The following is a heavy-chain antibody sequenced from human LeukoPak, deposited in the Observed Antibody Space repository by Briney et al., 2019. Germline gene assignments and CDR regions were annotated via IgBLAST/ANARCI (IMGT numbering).Heavy chain of an antibody. V-gene: IGHV4-4*07. Sequence: ASETLSLTCTVSGDSISSFYWTWIWQPAGKGLEWIGRIYTSGSTNYNPSLKSRVTMSVDTSKNQFSLKLSSVTAADTAVYYCARDVVAAAGTWDYWGQGTLVTVSS. J-gene: IGHJ4*02. CDR1: GDSISSFY. CDR2: IYTSGST. CDR3: ARDVVAAAGTWDY. D-gene: IGHD6-13*01.